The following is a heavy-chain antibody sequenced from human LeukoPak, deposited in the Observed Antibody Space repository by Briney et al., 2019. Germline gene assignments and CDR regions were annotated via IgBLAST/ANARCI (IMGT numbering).Heavy chain of an antibody. D-gene: IGHD3-10*01. J-gene: IGHJ4*02. CDR3: ARVSDSGSHFDY. CDR2: IYYSGST. Sequence: SETRPLTCTVSGGSISSFYWSWIRQPPGKGLEGIGYIYYSGSTNYNPSLKSRVTISVDTSRNQFSLKLSSVTAADTAVYYCARVSDSGSHFDYWGQGTLVTVSS. V-gene: IGHV4-59*01. CDR1: GGSISSFY.